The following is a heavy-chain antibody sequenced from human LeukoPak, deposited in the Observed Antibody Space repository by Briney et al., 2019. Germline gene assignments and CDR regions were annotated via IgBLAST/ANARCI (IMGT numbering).Heavy chain of an antibody. V-gene: IGHV3-21*01. CDR2: ISSSSSYI. D-gene: IGHD5-18*01. CDR1: GFTFSGYG. CDR3: ARDIVYSYGYLYYYYYMDV. Sequence: GGSLRLSCTASGFTFSGYGMNWVRQAPGKGLEWVSSISSSSSYIYYADSVKGRFTISRDNAKNSLYLQMNSLRAEDTAVYYCARDIVYSYGYLYYYYYMDVWGKGTTVTISS. J-gene: IGHJ6*03.